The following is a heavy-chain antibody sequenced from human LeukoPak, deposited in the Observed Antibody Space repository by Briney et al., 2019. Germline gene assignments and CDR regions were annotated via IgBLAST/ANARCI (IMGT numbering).Heavy chain of an antibody. CDR1: GFTFSSYA. CDR2: LSGSGGGT. CDR3: AKPRIVVVVAATPSSDY. V-gene: IGHV3-23*01. D-gene: IGHD2-15*01. Sequence: GGSLRVSSADSGFTFSSYAMSWVRQAPPKGLQWVSALSGSGGGTYYADSVKGPFTISRDNSKHTLYLQMNSLRAEDTAVYYCAKPRIVVVVAATPSSDYWGQGTLVTVSS. J-gene: IGHJ4*02.